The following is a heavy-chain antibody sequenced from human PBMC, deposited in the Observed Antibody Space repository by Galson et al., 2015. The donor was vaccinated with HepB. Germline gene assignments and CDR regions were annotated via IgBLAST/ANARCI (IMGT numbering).Heavy chain of an antibody. V-gene: IGHV2-5*01. CDR1: GFSLSTSGVG. D-gene: IGHD3-22*01. CDR3: AHRGYDSSCYYKYFDY. Sequence: PALVKPTQTLTLTCTFSGFSLSTSGVGVGWIRQPPGKALEWLALIYWNDDKRYSPSLKSRLTITKDTSKNQVVLTMTNMDPVDTATYYCAHRGYDSSCYYKYFDYWGQGTLVTVSS. CDR2: IYWNDDK. J-gene: IGHJ4*02.